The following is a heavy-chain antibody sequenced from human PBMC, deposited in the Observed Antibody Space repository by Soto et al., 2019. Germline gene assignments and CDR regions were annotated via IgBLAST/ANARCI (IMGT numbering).Heavy chain of an antibody. CDR2: ISYDGSNK. J-gene: IGHJ4*02. D-gene: IGHD6-13*01. Sequence: GGSLRLSCAASGFTFSSYGMHWVRQAPGKGLEWVAVISYDGSNKYYADSVKGRFTISRDNSKNTLYLQMNSLRAEDTAVYYCAKDGGYSVLILDYYFDYWGQGTLVTVSS. CDR1: GFTFSSYG. CDR3: AKDGGYSVLILDYYFDY. V-gene: IGHV3-30*18.